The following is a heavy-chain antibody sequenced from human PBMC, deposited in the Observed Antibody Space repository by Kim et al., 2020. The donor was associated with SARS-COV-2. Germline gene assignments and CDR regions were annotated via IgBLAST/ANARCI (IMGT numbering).Heavy chain of an antibody. CDR3: AVTVPYFDY. CDR2: GRT. J-gene: IGHJ4*02. V-gene: IGHV3-66*01. Sequence: GRTYYADSVKGRFTISRDKSKNTLYLQMNSLRAEDTAVYYCAVTVPYFDYWGQGTLVTVSS. D-gene: IGHD4-17*01.